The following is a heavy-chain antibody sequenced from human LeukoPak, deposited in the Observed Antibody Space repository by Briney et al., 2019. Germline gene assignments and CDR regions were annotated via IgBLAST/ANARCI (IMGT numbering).Heavy chain of an antibody. CDR3: ARDLGGYNYGYSFDF. Sequence: SETLSLTCTVSGGSISGYYWNWIRQPAGKGLEWIGRIYTSGNTNYNPSLKSRVTMSVDTSKNQFLLKLFSVTAADTAVYYCARDLGGYNYGYSFDFWGQGTLVTVSS. D-gene: IGHD5-18*01. V-gene: IGHV4-4*07. CDR2: IYTSGNT. CDR1: GGSISGYY. J-gene: IGHJ4*02.